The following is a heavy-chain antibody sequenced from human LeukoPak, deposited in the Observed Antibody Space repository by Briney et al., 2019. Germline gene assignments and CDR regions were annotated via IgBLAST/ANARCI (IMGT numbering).Heavy chain of an antibody. CDR1: GGTFSSYA. CDR3: AKGGRVTRYGVDV. J-gene: IGHJ6*02. Sequence: SVKVSCKASGGTFSSYAISWVRQAPGQGLEWMGRIIPILGIANYAQKFQGRVTITADKSTSTAYMELSSLRSEDTAVYYCAKGGRVTRYGVDVWGQGTTVTVSS. V-gene: IGHV1-69*04. D-gene: IGHD4-11*01. CDR2: IIPILGIA.